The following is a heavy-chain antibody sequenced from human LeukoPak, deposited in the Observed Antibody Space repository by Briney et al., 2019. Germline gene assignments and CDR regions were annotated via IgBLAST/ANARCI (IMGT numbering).Heavy chain of an antibody. J-gene: IGHJ3*02. Sequence: GGSLRLSCAASGFTVSSNYMSWVRQAPGKGLEWVSVIYSGGSTYYSDSVKGRFTISRGNSKNTLYLQMNSLRAEDTAVYYCARTTPGYSSSWYGPDAFDIWGQGTMVTVSS. D-gene: IGHD6-13*01. CDR2: IYSGGST. CDR3: ARTTPGYSSSWYGPDAFDI. V-gene: IGHV3-53*01. CDR1: GFTVSSNY.